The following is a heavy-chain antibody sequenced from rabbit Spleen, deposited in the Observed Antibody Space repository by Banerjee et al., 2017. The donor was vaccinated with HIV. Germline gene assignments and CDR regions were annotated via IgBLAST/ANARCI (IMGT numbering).Heavy chain of an antibody. J-gene: IGHJ6*01. CDR3: ARALYAYSFDGSHYGMDL. V-gene: IGHV1S45*01. CDR2: IYTGSSGTT. D-gene: IGHD6-1*01. Sequence: QEQLVESGGGLVQPEGSLTLTCTASGFSFSSSYYMCWVRQAPGKGLEWIACIYTGSSGTTYYASWAKGRFTISRSTSLNTVTLQMTSLTAADTAIYFCARALYAYSFDGSHYGMDLWGPGTLVTVS. CDR1: GFSFSSSYY.